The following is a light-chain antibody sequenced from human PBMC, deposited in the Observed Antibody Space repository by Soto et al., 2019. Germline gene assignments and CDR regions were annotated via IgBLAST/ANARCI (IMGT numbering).Light chain of an antibody. CDR3: CSYAGTYTVF. Sequence: QSALTQPASVSGSPGQSITISCTGTISDVGTYNLVSWFQQHPGKAPKLMIFEVSERPSGVSNRFSGSKSGNTASLTISGLQAEDEADYFCCSYAGTYTVFFGGGTKVTVL. J-gene: IGLJ2*01. V-gene: IGLV2-23*02. CDR2: EVS. CDR1: ISDVGTYNL.